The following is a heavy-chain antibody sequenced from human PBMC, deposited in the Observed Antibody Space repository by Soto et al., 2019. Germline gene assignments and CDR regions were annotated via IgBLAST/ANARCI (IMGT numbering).Heavy chain of an antibody. J-gene: IGHJ6*02. Sequence: QVQLVESGGGLVKPGGSLRLSCAASGLNFSDYYMSWIRQAPGKGLEWISYISSTGATIYYADSVKGRFTVSRDNAENAVYLQMNRVRADDTAVYYCARAAYDFWSGLLFDDYGYYFMDVWGQGTTVTVSS. CDR3: ARAAYDFWSGLLFDDYGYYFMDV. V-gene: IGHV3-11*01. CDR2: ISSTGATI. D-gene: IGHD3-3*01. CDR1: GLNFSDYY.